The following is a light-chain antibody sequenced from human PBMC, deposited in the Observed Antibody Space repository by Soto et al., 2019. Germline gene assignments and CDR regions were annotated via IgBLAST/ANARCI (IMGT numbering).Light chain of an antibody. CDR1: QTITNY. V-gene: IGKV1-39*01. Sequence: DIQMTQSPSSLSASVGDRATITCRASQTITNYLNWYQQKPGKAPKLLIYGVSSLQSGVPSRFSGSGSGTDFTLTISSLQPEDFATYYCQQSYTTLWTFGPGTKVEIK. CDR2: GVS. CDR3: QQSYTTLWT. J-gene: IGKJ1*01.